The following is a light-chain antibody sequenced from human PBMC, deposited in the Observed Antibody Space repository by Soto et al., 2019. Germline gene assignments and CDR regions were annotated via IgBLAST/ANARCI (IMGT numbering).Light chain of an antibody. CDR3: CSYAGSYCYV. Sequence: QSALTQPRSVSGSPGQSVTISCTGTSSDVGGYNYVAWYQQHPGKAPKLMIYDVSKRPAGVPDRFSGSKSGNTASLTISGLQAEDEAEYYCCSYAGSYCYVFGTGTQLTVL. CDR1: SSDVGGYNY. CDR2: DVS. J-gene: IGLJ1*01. V-gene: IGLV2-11*01.